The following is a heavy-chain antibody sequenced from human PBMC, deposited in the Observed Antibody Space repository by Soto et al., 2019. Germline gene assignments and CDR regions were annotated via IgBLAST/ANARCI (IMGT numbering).Heavy chain of an antibody. J-gene: IGHJ6*02. CDR1: GGTFGSYA. D-gene: IGHD2-2*01. CDR3: ARSQGSSTSLEIYYYYYYGMDV. V-gene: IGHV1-69*01. CDR2: IIPITATA. Sequence: QVQLVQSGAEVKQPGSSVKVSCKASGGTFGSYAISWVRQAPGQGLEWMGGIIPITATANYAQKFQGRVTITADESTSTASMQLSSLGSEDTAVYYCARSQGSSTSLEIYYYYYYGMDVWGQGTTVTVSS.